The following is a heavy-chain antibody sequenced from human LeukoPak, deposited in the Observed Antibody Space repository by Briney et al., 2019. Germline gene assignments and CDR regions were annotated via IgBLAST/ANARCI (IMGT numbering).Heavy chain of an antibody. V-gene: IGHV4-61*10. J-gene: IGHJ4*02. D-gene: IGHD6-19*01. CDR1: GDSISSGSYY. CDR3: ARGGYSSGWYRYGY. CDR2: VYSSGNT. Sequence: PSETLSLTCTVSGDSISSGSYYWTCIRQPAGKGPECIGRVYSSGNTKYNPSLTSRVTISLDTSKNHFSLKLSSVTAADTTVYYCARGGYSSGWYRYGYWGQGTLVTVSS.